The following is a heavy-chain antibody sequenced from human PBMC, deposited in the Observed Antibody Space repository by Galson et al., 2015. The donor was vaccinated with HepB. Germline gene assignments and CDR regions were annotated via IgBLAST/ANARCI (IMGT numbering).Heavy chain of an antibody. CDR3: AKQWLVPASYYFDY. CDR1: GFTFSSYG. Sequence: SLRLSCAASGFTFSSYGMHWVRQAPGKGLEWVAVISYDGSNKYYADSVKGRFTISRDNSKNTLYLQMNSLRAEDTAVYYCAKQWLVPASYYFDYWGQGTLVTVSS. CDR2: ISYDGSNK. V-gene: IGHV3-30*18. J-gene: IGHJ4*02. D-gene: IGHD6-19*01.